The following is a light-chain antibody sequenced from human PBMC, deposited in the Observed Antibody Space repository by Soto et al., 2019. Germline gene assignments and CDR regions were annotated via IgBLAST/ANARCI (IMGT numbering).Light chain of an antibody. CDR2: EVT. Sequence: LTQPASVSGSPGQSITISCTGTSSDVGGYNYVSWYQQHPGKAPKLMIYEVTNRPSGVSNRVSGSQSGNTASLTISGLQSEDEAEYYCSSYTSSNTQVFGTGTKVTVL. V-gene: IGLV2-14*01. CDR3: SSYTSSNTQV. J-gene: IGLJ1*01. CDR1: SSDVGGYNY.